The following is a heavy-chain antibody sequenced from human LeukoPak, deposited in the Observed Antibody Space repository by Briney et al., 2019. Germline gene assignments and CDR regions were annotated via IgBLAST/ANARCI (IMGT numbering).Heavy chain of an antibody. J-gene: IGHJ3*02. V-gene: IGHV4-39*01. Sequence: SETLSLTCTVSGGSISSSSYYWGWIRQPPGKGLEWIGSIYYSGSTYYNPSLKSRVTISVDTSKNQFSLKLSSVTAADTAVYYCARHAGEENSAFDIWGQGTMVTVSS. CDR3: ARHAGEENSAFDI. CDR1: GGSISSSSYY. CDR2: IYYSGST. D-gene: IGHD3-16*01.